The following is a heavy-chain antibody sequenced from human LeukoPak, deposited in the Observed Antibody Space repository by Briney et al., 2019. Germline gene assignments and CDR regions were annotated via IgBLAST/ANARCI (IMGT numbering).Heavy chain of an antibody. CDR2: IYYSGST. D-gene: IGHD2-15*01. CDR3: ARLPLVADYYYYGMDV. J-gene: IGHJ6*02. Sequence: SETLSLTCTVSGGSISSSSYYWGWIRQPPGKGLEWIGSIYYSGSTYYNPSLKSRVTISVDTSENQFSLKLSSVTAADTAVYYCARLPLVADYYYYGMDVWGQGTTVTVSS. CDR1: GGSISSSSYY. V-gene: IGHV4-39*01.